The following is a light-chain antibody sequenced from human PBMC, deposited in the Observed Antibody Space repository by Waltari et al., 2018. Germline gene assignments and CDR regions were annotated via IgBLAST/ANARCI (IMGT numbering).Light chain of an antibody. Sequence: DIQMTQSPSSLSASVRYRVTITCRASQGISNYLAWYQQKPGKVPKLLIYATSTWQSGVPSRFSGSGSGTHFTLTISSLQPEDVATYYCQKYNSAPWTFGPGTKVEIK. CDR1: QGISNY. CDR3: QKYNSAPWT. J-gene: IGKJ1*01. CDR2: ATS. V-gene: IGKV1-27*01.